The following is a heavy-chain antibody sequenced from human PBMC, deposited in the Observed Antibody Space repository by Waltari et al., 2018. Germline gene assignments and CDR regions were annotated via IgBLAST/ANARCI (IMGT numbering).Heavy chain of an antibody. V-gene: IGHV4-39*07. D-gene: IGHD3-3*01. CDR1: GDAIMRNNYH. CDR2: IYNRGTT. J-gene: IGHJ3*02. Sequence: QLQESGPGLVKPSETASLTCSVSGDAIMRNNYHWGWIRQSPGKGLEWIGSIYNRGTTYYNPSLKGRVFISVDASRNEFSLRLTTVTAADTAVYYCARASTAIFGVVITGYNIWGQGTMVTVSS. CDR3: ARASTAIFGVVITGYNI.